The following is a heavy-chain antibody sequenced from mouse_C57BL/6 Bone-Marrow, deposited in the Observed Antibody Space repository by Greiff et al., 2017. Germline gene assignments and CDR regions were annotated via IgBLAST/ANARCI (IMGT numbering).Heavy chain of an antibody. CDR1: GYTFTSYG. CDR2: IYPRSGNT. V-gene: IGHV1-81*01. Sequence: VQLQQSGAELARPGASVKLSCKASGYTFTSYGISWVKQRTGQGLEWIGEIYPRSGNTYYNEKFKGKATPTADKSSSTAYMELRSLTSEDSAVYFCARYDDGYYWFAYWGQGTLVTVSA. J-gene: IGHJ3*01. CDR3: ARYDDGYYWFAY. D-gene: IGHD2-3*01.